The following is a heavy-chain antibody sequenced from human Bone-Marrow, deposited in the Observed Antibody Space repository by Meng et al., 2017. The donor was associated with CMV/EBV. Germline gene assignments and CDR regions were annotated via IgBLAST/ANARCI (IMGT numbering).Heavy chain of an antibody. CDR2: ISSDGSST. D-gene: IGHD4-23*01. V-gene: IGHV3-74*01. CDR3: ARVYGGNSGLDY. J-gene: IGHJ4*02. CDR1: GFTFSSYW. Sequence: GGSLRLSCAASGFTFSSYWMHWVRQAPGKGLVWVSRISSDGSSTSYADSVKGRFTISRDNAKNTLYLQMNSLRAEDTAVYYCARVYGGNSGLDYWGQGTLVTVSS.